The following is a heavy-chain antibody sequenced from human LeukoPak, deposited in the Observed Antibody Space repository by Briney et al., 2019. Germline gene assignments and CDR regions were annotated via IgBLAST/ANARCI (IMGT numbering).Heavy chain of an antibody. J-gene: IGHJ4*02. V-gene: IGHV3-23*01. D-gene: IGHD4-17*01. CDR3: AKVFRPYGDFFSFDN. Sequence: LSLTCTVSGGSISSGGYYWSWVRQAPGKGLEWVSAISGSGDSTYYADSVKGRFTISRDNSKNTLYLQVNSLRAEDTAVYFCAKVFRPYGDFFSFDNWGQGTLVTVSS. CDR2: ISGSGDST. CDR1: GGSISSGGYY.